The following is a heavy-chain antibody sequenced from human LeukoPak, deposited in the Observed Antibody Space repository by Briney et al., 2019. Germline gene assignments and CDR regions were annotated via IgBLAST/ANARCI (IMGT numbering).Heavy chain of an antibody. Sequence: PSETLSLTCTVSGGSISSGGYYWSWIRQHPGKGLEWIGYIYYSGSTYYNPSLKSRVTISVDTSKNQFSLKLSSVTAADTAVYYCARVWYSSGYNTDDAFDIWGQGTMVTVSS. J-gene: IGHJ3*02. CDR2: IYYSGST. D-gene: IGHD3-22*01. CDR1: GGSISSGGYY. V-gene: IGHV4-31*03. CDR3: ARVWYSSGYNTDDAFDI.